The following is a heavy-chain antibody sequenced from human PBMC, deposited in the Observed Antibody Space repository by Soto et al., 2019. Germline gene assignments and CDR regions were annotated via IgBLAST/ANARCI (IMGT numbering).Heavy chain of an antibody. CDR3: ARAILNFDY. Sequence: GGSLRLSCAGSGFTFGDSYMSWIRQAPGKGLEWLSYISPGSRYPAYADSVKGRFTISRDNAKNSLYLQMNSLRAEDTAVYYCARAILNFDYWGQGTLVTVSS. CDR2: ISPGSRYP. V-gene: IGHV3-11*05. J-gene: IGHJ4*02. CDR1: GFTFGDSY. D-gene: IGHD2-15*01.